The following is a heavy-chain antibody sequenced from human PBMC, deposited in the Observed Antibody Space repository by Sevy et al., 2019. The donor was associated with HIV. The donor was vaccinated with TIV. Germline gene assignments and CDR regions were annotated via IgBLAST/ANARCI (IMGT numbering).Heavy chain of an antibody. CDR2: LSFGCGKI. Sequence: GGSLRLSCAASGFAFYDYSMSWIRQAPGNGLEWVATLSFGCGKINYADSVKGRFTISRDNSKNSFYLQMDNLRVEDTALYYCAREGCTRPHDFWGQGTRVTVS. CDR1: GFAFYDYS. J-gene: IGHJ4*02. CDR3: AREGCTRPHDF. V-gene: IGHV3-23*01. D-gene: IGHD2-8*01.